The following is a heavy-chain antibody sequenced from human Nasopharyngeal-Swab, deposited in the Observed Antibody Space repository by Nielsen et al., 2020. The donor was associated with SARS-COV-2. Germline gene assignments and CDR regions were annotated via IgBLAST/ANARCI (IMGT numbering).Heavy chain of an antibody. CDR1: GYTFTGYY. Sequence: ASVKVSCKASGYTFTGYYMHWGRQAPGQGLEGMGWINPNSGGTNYAQKFQGWVTMTRDTSISTAYMELSRLRSDDTAVYYCARDLVADYALTVRGNYYYGMDVWGQGTTVTVSS. CDR2: INPNSGGT. D-gene: IGHD4/OR15-4a*01. J-gene: IGHJ6*02. V-gene: IGHV1-2*04. CDR3: ARDLVADYALTVRGNYYYGMDV.